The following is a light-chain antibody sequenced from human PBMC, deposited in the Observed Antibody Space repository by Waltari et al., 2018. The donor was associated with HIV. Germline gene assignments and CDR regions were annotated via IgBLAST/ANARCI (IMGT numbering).Light chain of an antibody. CDR1: QNVTSN. V-gene: IGKV3-15*01. Sequence: EIVMTQSPVTLSVSPGERATLSCRASQNVTSNLTRYQQKPGQAPRLLIYGASTRATDIPARFSGSGSGTDFTLTINSLQSEDFAVFYCQQYNNWPPITFGQGTRLEIK. J-gene: IGKJ5*01. CDR3: QQYNNWPPIT. CDR2: GAS.